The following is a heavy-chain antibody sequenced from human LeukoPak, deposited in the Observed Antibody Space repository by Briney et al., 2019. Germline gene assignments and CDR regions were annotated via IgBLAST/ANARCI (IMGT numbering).Heavy chain of an antibody. D-gene: IGHD5-12*01. CDR1: GFTFTTYT. Sequence: TTGGSLRLSCAASGFTFTTYTMNWVRQAPGKGLEWVSSISSSSIYIYYADSLEGRFTISRDNAKNSLYLQIDSLRADDTAVYYCAREDAGGYVDYWGQRTLVAVSS. J-gene: IGHJ4*02. V-gene: IGHV3-21*01. CDR3: AREDAGGYVDY. CDR2: ISSSSIYI.